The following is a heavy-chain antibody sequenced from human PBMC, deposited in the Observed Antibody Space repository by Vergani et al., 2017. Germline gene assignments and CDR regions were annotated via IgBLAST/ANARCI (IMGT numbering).Heavy chain of an antibody. J-gene: IGHJ4*02. Sequence: QVQLQESGPGLVKPSQTLSLTCTVSGGSISSGSYYWSWIRQPAGKGLEWIGRIYTSGSTNYNPYLKSRVPISVDTSKNQFSLKLSSVTAADTAVYYWARGYSSSWNDYWGQGTLVTVSS. CDR2: IYTSGST. V-gene: IGHV4-61*02. CDR1: GGSISSGSYY. D-gene: IGHD6-13*01. CDR3: ARGYSSSWNDY.